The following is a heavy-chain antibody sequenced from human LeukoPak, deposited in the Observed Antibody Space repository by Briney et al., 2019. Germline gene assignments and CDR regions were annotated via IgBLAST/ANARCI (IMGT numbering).Heavy chain of an antibody. D-gene: IGHD6-19*01. CDR1: GYTFTGYY. CDR3: ARGVSSGWYDYYYYMDV. Sequence: ASVKVSCKASGYTFTGYYMHWVRQAPGQGLEWMGWINPNSGGTNYAQKLQGRVTMTTDTSTSTAYMELRSLRSDDTAVYYCARGVSSGWYDYYYYMDVWGKGTTVTVSS. CDR2: INPNSGGT. V-gene: IGHV1-2*02. J-gene: IGHJ6*03.